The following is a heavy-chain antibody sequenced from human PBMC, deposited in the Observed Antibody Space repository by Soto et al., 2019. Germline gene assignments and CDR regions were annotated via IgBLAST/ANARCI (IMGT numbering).Heavy chain of an antibody. J-gene: IGHJ1*01. CDR3: VKKEMVRPGVHYYYHF. V-gene: IGHV3-23*01. D-gene: IGHD3-22*01. CDR1: GFNFSNYV. Sequence: GGPLRLSCAASGFNFSNYVISWVRQPPGKGLEWISAMDMNSRGGDAYYADSVKGRFTISRDDSRNTLYLQMNGLKDEDTFLFYCVKKEMVRPGVHYYYHFWGQGILVTVSS. CDR2: MDMNSRGGDA.